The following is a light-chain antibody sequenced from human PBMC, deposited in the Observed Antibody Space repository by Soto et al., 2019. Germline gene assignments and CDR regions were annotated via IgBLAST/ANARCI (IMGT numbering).Light chain of an antibody. CDR3: QQYNSWVT. CDR1: QSISTT. V-gene: IGKV3-15*01. CDR2: GAS. Sequence: EIVLTQSPVTLSVSPGERATLSCRASQSISTTLVWYQQKPGQAPRLLIDGASTSATGVAARFSGSGSGSKFTLTISILQSEDFAVYYCQQYNSWVTFGGGTKVEIK. J-gene: IGKJ4*01.